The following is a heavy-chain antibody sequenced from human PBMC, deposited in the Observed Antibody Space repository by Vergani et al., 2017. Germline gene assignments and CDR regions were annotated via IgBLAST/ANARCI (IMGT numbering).Heavy chain of an antibody. Sequence: EVQLVESGGGLVKPGGSLRLSCAASGFTFSSYSMNWVRQAPGKGLEWVSSISSSSSYIYYAESVKGRFTISRDNAKNSLYLQMNSLRAEDTAVYYCARAKEQLVPIDAFDIWGPGTMVTVSS. V-gene: IGHV3-21*01. D-gene: IGHD6-6*01. J-gene: IGHJ3*02. CDR2: ISSSSSYI. CDR3: ARAKEQLVPIDAFDI. CDR1: GFTFSSYS.